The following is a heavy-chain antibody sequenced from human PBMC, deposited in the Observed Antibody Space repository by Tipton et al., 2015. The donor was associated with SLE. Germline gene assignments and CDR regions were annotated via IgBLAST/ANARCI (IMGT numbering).Heavy chain of an antibody. CDR3: AKDQDGSGSYGYYYGMDV. CDR1: GFSFSNYA. V-gene: IGHV3-23*03. J-gene: IGHJ6*02. D-gene: IGHD3-10*01. Sequence: SLRLSCAASGFSFSNYALNWVRQAPGKGLEWVSIIYRDGRTYYADSVKGRFTISRDDSRKTLYLQMNSLRPEDTAVYHCAKDQDGSGSYGYYYGMDVWGQGPTVTVSS. CDR2: IYRDGRT.